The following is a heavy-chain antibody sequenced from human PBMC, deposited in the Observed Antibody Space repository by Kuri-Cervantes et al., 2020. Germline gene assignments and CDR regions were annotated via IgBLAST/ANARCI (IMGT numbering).Heavy chain of an antibody. CDR2: ISYDGSNK. CDR3: ARDRALGYSSGWYYPLLYDGMDV. V-gene: IGHV3-30-3*01. CDR1: GFTFSSYA. Sequence: GESLKISCAASGFTFSSYAMSWVRQAPGRGLEWVAVISYDGSNKYYADSVKGRFTISRDNSKNTLYLQMNSLRAEDTAVYYCARDRALGYSSGWYYPLLYDGMDVWGQGTTVTVSS. J-gene: IGHJ6*02. D-gene: IGHD6-19*01.